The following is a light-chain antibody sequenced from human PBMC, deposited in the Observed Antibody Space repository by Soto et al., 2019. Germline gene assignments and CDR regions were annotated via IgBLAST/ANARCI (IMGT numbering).Light chain of an antibody. Sequence: QSALTQPPSASGSLGQSVTISCTGTSSDVGGYNYVSWHQQHPGKAPKLMIYEVTKLPSWVPDRFSGSKSGNTASLTVSGLQAEDEADYYCSSFAGGGNPVLFGGGTKLTVL. CDR2: EVT. CDR1: SSDVGGYNY. CDR3: SSFAGGGNPVL. J-gene: IGLJ2*01. V-gene: IGLV2-8*01.